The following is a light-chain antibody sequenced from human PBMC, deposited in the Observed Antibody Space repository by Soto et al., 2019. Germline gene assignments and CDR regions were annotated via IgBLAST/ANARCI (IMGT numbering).Light chain of an antibody. V-gene: IGLV2-14*02. CDR3: NSYTTSSTLV. CDR1: RGDVGAYNL. CDR2: AVT. Sequence: QSVLTQPAGVSGAPGQSITIPRTGTRGDVGAYNLVSSYQQRPGKAPKLLIYAVTNRPSGISNRFSGSKSGNTASLAISVVQAEDEADYYCNSYTTSSTLVFGTWTKVTVL. J-gene: IGLJ1*01.